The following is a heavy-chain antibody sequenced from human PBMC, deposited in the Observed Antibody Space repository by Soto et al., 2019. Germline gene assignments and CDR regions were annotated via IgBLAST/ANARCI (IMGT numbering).Heavy chain of an antibody. CDR1: GFTFSDYY. J-gene: IGHJ5*02. CDR2: ISSSSSYT. Sequence: GGSLRLSCAASGFTFSDYYMSWIRQAPGKGLEWVSYISSSSSYTNYADSVKGRFTISRDNAKNSLDLQMNSLRAEDTAVYYCARQYCSGGSCYSGGWFDPWGQGTLVTVSS. V-gene: IGHV3-11*06. D-gene: IGHD2-15*01. CDR3: ARQYCSGGSCYSGGWFDP.